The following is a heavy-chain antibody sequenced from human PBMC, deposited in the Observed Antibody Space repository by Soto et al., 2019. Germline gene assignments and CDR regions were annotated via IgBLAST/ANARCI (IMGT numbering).Heavy chain of an antibody. J-gene: IGHJ6*04. CDR1: GGSFSGYY. D-gene: IGHD4-17*01. CDR2: INHSGST. Sequence: SQTLSLTCAVYGGSFSGYYWSWIRQPPGKGLEWIGEINHSGSTNYNPSLKSRVTISVDTSKNQFSLKRSSVTAADTAVYYCARAAPEDFYGDYGMDVWGKGTTVTVSS. CDR3: ARAAPEDFYGDYGMDV. V-gene: IGHV4-34*01.